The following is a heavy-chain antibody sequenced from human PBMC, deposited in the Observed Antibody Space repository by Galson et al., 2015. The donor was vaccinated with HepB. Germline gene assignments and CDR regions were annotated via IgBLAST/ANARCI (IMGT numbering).Heavy chain of an antibody. V-gene: IGHV1-3*04. D-gene: IGHD4/OR15-4a*01. CDR3: ATAKFGSGAYWTFEI. J-gene: IGHJ3*02. CDR1: GYTFTSYA. CDR2: INTGNGIT. Sequence: SVKVSCKASGYTFTSYAIHWVRQAPGQRLEWMGWINTGNGITKYSQKFQGRVTISRDTSASTAYMDLSSLRAEDTGVYYCATAKFGSGAYWTFEIWGQGTLVTVSA.